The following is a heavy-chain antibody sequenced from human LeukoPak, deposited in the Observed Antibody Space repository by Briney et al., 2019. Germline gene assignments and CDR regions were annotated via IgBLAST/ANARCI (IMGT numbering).Heavy chain of an antibody. D-gene: IGHD3-10*01. Sequence: SGGSLRLSCAASGFTFSTYEMNWVRQAPGKGLEWVSYISSSGSTLYYADSVKGRFTISRDNPNNSLYLQLNSLRAEDTAVYYCARDRRSGFDYWGQGTLVTVSS. CDR3: ARDRRSGFDY. CDR1: GFTFSTYE. J-gene: IGHJ4*02. CDR2: ISSSGSTL. V-gene: IGHV3-48*03.